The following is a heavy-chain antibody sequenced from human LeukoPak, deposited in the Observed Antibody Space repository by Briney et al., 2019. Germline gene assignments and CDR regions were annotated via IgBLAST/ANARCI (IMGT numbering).Heavy chain of an antibody. CDR2: ISSSGSTI. CDR1: RFTFSSYE. D-gene: IGHD3-22*01. J-gene: IGHJ4*02. CDR3: AREDYYYDSSGYYRFDY. V-gene: IGHV3-48*03. Sequence: PGGSLRLSCAASRFTFSSYEMNWVRQAPGKGLEWVSYISSSGSTIYYADSVKGRFTISRDNAKNSMYLQMNSLRAEDTAVYYCAREDYYYDSSGYYRFDYWGQGTLVTVSS.